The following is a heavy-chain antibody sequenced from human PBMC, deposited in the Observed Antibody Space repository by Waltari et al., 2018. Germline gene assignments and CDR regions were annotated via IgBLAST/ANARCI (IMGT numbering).Heavy chain of an antibody. Sequence: QVQLVQSGAEVKKPGASVKVSCKVSGYTLTELSMHWVRQAPGKGLEWMGGFDPEDGETIYAQKFQGRVTITADKSTSTAYMELSSLRSEDTAVYYCASAPGIAAAGSPYYWGQGTLVTVSS. J-gene: IGHJ4*02. CDR2: FDPEDGET. CDR1: GYTLTELS. D-gene: IGHD6-13*01. V-gene: IGHV1-24*01. CDR3: ASAPGIAAAGSPYY.